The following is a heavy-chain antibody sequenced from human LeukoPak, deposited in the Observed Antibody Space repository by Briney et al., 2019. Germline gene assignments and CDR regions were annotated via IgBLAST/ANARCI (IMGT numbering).Heavy chain of an antibody. J-gene: IGHJ4*02. D-gene: IGHD3-22*01. CDR2: INYSGST. Sequence: SETLSLTCTVSGGSITSGAYDWGWIRQPPGKGLEWIGSINYSGSTYSNPSLKSRVTISVDTSKNTFSLKLISVTAADTAVYYCARNRRSYDSSGYQNYFAYWGQGTLVIVSS. CDR1: GGSITSGAYD. V-gene: IGHV4-39*01. CDR3: ARNRRSYDSSGYQNYFAY.